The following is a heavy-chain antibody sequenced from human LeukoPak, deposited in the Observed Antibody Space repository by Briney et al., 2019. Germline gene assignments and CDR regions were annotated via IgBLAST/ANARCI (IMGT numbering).Heavy chain of an antibody. CDR2: INPNSGDT. J-gene: IGHJ5*02. CDR1: GYPFNAYF. D-gene: IGHD1-26*01. V-gene: IGHV1-2*04. CDR3: AKWALHAGSYYDP. Sequence: GASVKVSCEASGYPFNAYFIHWVRQAPGQGLEWMGWINPNSGDTKYAQKFQGWVTMTRDTSINTAYMELSRLKSDDTAVYYCAKWALHAGSYYDPWGQGTLVTVSA.